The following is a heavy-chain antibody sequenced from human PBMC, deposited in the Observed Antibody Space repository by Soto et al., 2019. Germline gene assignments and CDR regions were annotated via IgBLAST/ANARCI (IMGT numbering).Heavy chain of an antibody. CDR1: GGSISSGDYY. V-gene: IGHV4-30-4*08. J-gene: IGHJ4*02. CDR3: AXQQADFVGGQYFFDY. D-gene: IGHD3-3*01. Sequence: QVQLQESGPGLVKPSQTLSLTCTVSGGSISSGDYYWSWIRQPPGKGLEWIGYVYYSGVTYYNPSLKSRLTISLDTSKTQFSLKLGSVTAADTAVYFCAXQQADFVGGQYFFDYWSQGTLVTVSS. CDR2: VYYSGVT.